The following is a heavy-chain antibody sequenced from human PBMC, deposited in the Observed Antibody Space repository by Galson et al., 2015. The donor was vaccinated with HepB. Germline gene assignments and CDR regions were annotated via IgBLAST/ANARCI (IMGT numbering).Heavy chain of an antibody. Sequence: SLRLSCAASGLTFSSYAMHWVRQAPGKGLEWVSVIWYDGSNKYYADSVKGRFTISRDNSKNTLYLQMNSLRAEDTAVYYCARDLNGGYRGYDPSYSYGMDVWGPGTTGTASS. CDR3: ARDLNGGYRGYDPSYSYGMDV. D-gene: IGHD5-12*01. CDR2: IWYDGSNK. J-gene: IGHJ6*02. V-gene: IGHV3-33*08. CDR1: GLTFSSYA.